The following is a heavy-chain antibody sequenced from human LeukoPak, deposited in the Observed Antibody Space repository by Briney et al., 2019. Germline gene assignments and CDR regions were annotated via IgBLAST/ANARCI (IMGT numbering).Heavy chain of an antibody. J-gene: IGHJ4*02. CDR3: ARDRRYCSGGSCYESDFDY. CDR2: INPNSGGT. Sequence: ASVKVSCKASGYTFTGCYMHWVRQAPGQGLEWMGWINPNSGGTNYAQKFQGRVTMTRDTSISTAYMELSRLRSDDTAVYYCARDRRYCSGGSCYESDFDYWGQGTLVTVSS. CDR1: GYTFTGCY. D-gene: IGHD2-15*01. V-gene: IGHV1-2*02.